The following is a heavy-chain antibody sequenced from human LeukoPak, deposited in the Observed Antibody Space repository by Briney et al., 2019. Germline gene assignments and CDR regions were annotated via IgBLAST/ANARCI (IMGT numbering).Heavy chain of an antibody. V-gene: IGHV1-2*02. CDR3: ARDINDIVVVVAATSSPDY. CDR2: INPNSGGT. Sequence: ASVKVSCMASGYTFTGYYMHWVRQAPGQGLEWMGWINPNSGGTNYAQKVQGRVTMTRDTSISAAYMELSRLRSDDTAVYYCARDINDIVVVVAATSSPDYWGQGTLVTVSS. D-gene: IGHD2-15*01. CDR1: GYTFTGYY. J-gene: IGHJ4*02.